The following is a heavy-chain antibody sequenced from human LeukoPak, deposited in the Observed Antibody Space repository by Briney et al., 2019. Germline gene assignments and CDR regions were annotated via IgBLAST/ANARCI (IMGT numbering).Heavy chain of an antibody. CDR2: IYHSGST. Sequence: PSGTLSLTCAVSGGSISSSNWWSWVRQPPGKGLEWIGEIYHSGSTNYNPSLKSRVTISVDKSKNQFSLKLSSVTAADTAVYYCAMISTTVVTPIDYWGQGTLVTVSS. J-gene: IGHJ4*02. D-gene: IGHD4-23*01. CDR1: GGSISSSNW. CDR3: AMISTTVVTPIDY. V-gene: IGHV4-4*02.